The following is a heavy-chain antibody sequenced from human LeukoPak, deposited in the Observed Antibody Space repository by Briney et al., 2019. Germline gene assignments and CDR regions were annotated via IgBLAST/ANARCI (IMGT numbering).Heavy chain of an antibody. V-gene: IGHV3-74*01. J-gene: IGHJ5*02. CDR1: GFTFSNYW. CDR3: IRDFRSADL. Sequence: GALRLSCVASGFTFSNYWMHWVRKPPGKGLVWVSRIYVDGRTTNYADSVKGRFTISRDNAKNTVYLEMNSLSVEDTATYYCIRDFRSADLWGQGTLVTVTS. CDR2: IYVDGRTT.